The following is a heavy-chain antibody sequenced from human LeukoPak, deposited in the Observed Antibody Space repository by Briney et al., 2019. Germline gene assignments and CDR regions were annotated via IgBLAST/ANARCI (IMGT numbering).Heavy chain of an antibody. V-gene: IGHV3-7*01. Sequence: GGSLRLSCAASGFTFSSYWMSWVRQAPGKGLEWVANIKQDGSEKYYVDSVKGRFTISRDNAKNSLYLQMNSLRAEDTAVYYCARDPSFSIQYGLYYYYGMGVWGQGTTVTVSS. CDR1: GFTFSSYW. J-gene: IGHJ6*02. D-gene: IGHD4-11*01. CDR2: IKQDGSEK. CDR3: ARDPSFSIQYGLYYYYGMGV.